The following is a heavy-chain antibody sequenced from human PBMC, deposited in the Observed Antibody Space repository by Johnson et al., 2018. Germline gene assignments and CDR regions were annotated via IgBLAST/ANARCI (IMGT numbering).Heavy chain of an antibody. J-gene: IGHJ3*02. CDR2: ISYDGSNK. Sequence: VQLLESGGGVVQPGRSLRLSCAASGFTFSSYGMHWVRQAPGKGLEWVAVISYDGSNKYYADSVKGRFTISRDNSKNTLYLQMDNLRAEETAVYYCARALRSEDAFKIGGPGTMVTVSS. CDR1: GFTFSSYG. CDR3: ARALRSEDAFKI. D-gene: IGHD2-15*01. V-gene: IGHV3-30*03.